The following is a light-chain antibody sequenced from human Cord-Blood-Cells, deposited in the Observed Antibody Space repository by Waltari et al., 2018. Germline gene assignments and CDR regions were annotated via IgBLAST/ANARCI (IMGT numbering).Light chain of an antibody. CDR1: QSIISY. CDR3: QQSYSTLGT. J-gene: IGKJ5*01. Sequence: DIQLTQSPSSLSASVGARVTITCRASQSIISYLNWYQQKPGKAPKLLIYAASSLQSGVPSRFSGSGSGTDFTLTISSLQPEDFATYYCQQSYSTLGTFGQGTRLEIK. CDR2: AAS. V-gene: IGKV1-39*01.